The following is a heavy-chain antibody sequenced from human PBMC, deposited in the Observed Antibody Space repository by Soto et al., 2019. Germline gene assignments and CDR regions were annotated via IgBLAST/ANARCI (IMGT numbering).Heavy chain of an antibody. CDR3: ARDLREQWLERVYYYYYMDV. Sequence: QVQLVESGGGLVKPGGSLRLSCAASGFTFSDYYMSWIRQAPGKGLEWVSYISSSGSTIYYADSVKGRFTISRDNAKNSLYLQMNSLRAEDTAVYYCARDLREQWLERVYYYYYMDVWGKGTTVTVSS. CDR2: ISSSGSTI. D-gene: IGHD6-19*01. V-gene: IGHV3-11*01. J-gene: IGHJ6*03. CDR1: GFTFSDYY.